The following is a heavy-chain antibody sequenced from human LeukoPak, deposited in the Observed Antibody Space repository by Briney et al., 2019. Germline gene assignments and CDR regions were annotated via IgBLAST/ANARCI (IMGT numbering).Heavy chain of an antibody. CDR2: INPNSGGT. V-gene: IGHV1-2*02. D-gene: IGHD3-9*01. CDR3: ASSYYDILTGYYTSTFDY. Sequence: ASVKVSCKASGYTFTGYYMHWVRRAPGQGLEWMGWINPNSGGTNYAQKFQGMVTMTRDTSISTAYMELSRLRSDDTAVYYCASSYYDILTGYYTSTFDYWGQGTLVTVSS. J-gene: IGHJ4*02. CDR1: GYTFTGYY.